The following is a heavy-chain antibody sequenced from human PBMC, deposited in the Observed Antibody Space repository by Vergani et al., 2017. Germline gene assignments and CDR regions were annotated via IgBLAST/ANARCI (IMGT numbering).Heavy chain of an antibody. D-gene: IGHD3-22*01. CDR1: GYTFTSYG. J-gene: IGHJ1*01. CDR3: ARWPGNYYDSSDILYFQH. Sequence: QVQLVQSGAEVKKPGASVKVSCKASGYTFTSYGISWVRQAPGQGLEWMGWISAYNGNTNYAQKLQGRVTMTTDTSTSTAYMELRSLRSDDTAVYYCARWPGNYYDSSDILYFQHWGQGTLVTVSS. V-gene: IGHV1-18*01. CDR2: ISAYNGNT.